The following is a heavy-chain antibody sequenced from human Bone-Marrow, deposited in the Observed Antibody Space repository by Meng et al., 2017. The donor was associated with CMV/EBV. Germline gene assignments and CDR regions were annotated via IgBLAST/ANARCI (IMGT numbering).Heavy chain of an antibody. CDR1: GGSISSYY. J-gene: IGHJ6*02. CDR3: AKWSSPDCSSTSCLSSRYGMDV. Sequence: SETLSLTCTVSGGSISSYYWSWIRQPPGKGLEWIGYIYYSGSTNYNPSLKSRVTISVDTSKNQFSLKLSSVTAADTAVYYCAKWSSPDCSSTSCLSSRYGMDVWGQGTTVTVSS. V-gene: IGHV4-59*01. D-gene: IGHD2-2*01. CDR2: IYYSGST.